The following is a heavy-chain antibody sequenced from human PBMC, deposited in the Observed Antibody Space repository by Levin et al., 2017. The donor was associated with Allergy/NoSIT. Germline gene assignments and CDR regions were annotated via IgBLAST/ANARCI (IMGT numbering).Heavy chain of an antibody. Sequence: GESLKISCAASGFTFSSYSMNWVRQAPGKGLEWVSYISTGSSTMYYADSVKGRFTISRDNAKNSLSLQMDSLRAEDTAVYYCARDKRGYGSWSYYWFYSWGLGTLVAGSS. J-gene: IGHJ5*01. D-gene: IGHD3-10*01. CDR1: GFTFSSYS. CDR2: ISTGSSTM. CDR3: ARDKRGYGSWSYYWFYS. V-gene: IGHV3-48*04.